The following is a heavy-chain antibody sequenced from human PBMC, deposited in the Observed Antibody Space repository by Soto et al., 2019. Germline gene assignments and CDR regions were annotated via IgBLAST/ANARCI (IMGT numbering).Heavy chain of an antibody. D-gene: IGHD3-3*01. Sequence: GAAVKVSCKASGGTFSSYGISWVRQAPGQGLEWMGGIIPIFGTANYAQKFQGRVTITADESTSTAYMELSSLRSEDTAVYYCARVTDYDFWSGDQNDAFDIWGQGTIDTVSS. CDR3: ARVTDYDFWSGDQNDAFDI. J-gene: IGHJ3*02. V-gene: IGHV1-69*13. CDR1: GGTFSSYG. CDR2: IIPIFGTA.